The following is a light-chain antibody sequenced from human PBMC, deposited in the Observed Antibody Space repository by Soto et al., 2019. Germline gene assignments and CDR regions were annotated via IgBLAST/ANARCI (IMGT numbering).Light chain of an antibody. CDR2: DIT. V-gene: IGLV2-11*01. CDR3: CSYAGRYSWV. Sequence: QSALTQPRSVSGSPGQSVTISCTGTSSDVGGYNYVSWYQQHPGIAPQLIIYDITKRPSGVPDRFSGSKSGNTASLTISGLQAEDEADYYCCSYAGRYSWVFGGGTKVTV. CDR1: SSDVGGYNY. J-gene: IGLJ3*02.